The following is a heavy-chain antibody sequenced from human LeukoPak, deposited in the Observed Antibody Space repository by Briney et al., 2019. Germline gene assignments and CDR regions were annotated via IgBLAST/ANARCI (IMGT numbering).Heavy chain of an antibody. CDR1: GYTFTGYY. D-gene: IGHD5-24*01. V-gene: IGHV1-2*02. CDR2: INPNSGGT. Sequence: ASMKVSCKASGYTFTGYYMHWVRQAPGQGLEWMGWINPNSGGTNYAQKFQVRVTMTRDTSLSTAYMELSRLRSDDTAVYYCARDLEDGIKLPFHYWGQGTLVTVSS. CDR3: ARDLEDGIKLPFHY. J-gene: IGHJ4*02.